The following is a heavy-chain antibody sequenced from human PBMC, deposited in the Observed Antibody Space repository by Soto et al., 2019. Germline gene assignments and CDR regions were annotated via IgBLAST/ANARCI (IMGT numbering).Heavy chain of an antibody. V-gene: IGHV1-69*01. CDR1: GGSFRGYA. CDR2: LIPIFGAP. D-gene: IGHD1-26*01. J-gene: IGHJ6*02. CDR3: ARVVGASTPHYFYGMDV. Sequence: QVQLVQAGAEVRKPGSSVKVSCEAYGGSFRGYAIGWVRQAPGQGLEWMGALIPIFGAPNYAQKFQGRVTITADESTRKAYMELSSLGSEDTAVYYCARVVGASTPHYFYGMDVWGQGTTVTVSS.